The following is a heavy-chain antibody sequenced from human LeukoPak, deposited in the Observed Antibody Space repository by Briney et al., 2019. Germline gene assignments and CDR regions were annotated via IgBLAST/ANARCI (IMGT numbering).Heavy chain of an antibody. CDR1: GDSVSSNSAA. CDR3: VRDNKAISVGAAFDI. Sequence: SQTLSLTCGISGDSVSSNSAAWNWIRQSPSRGFEWLGRTYYRSKWYNEYAMSVNSRIVIKPDTSKNQFSLQLNSVTPEDTAVYYCVRDNKAISVGAAFDIWGQGTMVTVSS. J-gene: IGHJ3*02. D-gene: IGHD2-2*02. CDR2: TYYRSKWYN. V-gene: IGHV6-1*01.